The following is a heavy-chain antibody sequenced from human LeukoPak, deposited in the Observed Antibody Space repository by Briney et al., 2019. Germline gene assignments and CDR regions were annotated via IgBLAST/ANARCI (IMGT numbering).Heavy chain of an antibody. CDR1: GGSISSTNYY. D-gene: IGHD5-18*01. Sequence: SQTLSLTCTVSGGSISSTNYYWSWIRQPPGKGLEWIGYIYYSGSTSYNPSLKSRLIILVDTSKNQFSLKLSSVTAADTAVYYCAREGYSYGYEDAFDIWGQGTMVTVSS. J-gene: IGHJ3*02. CDR3: AREGYSYGYEDAFDI. V-gene: IGHV4-30-4*08. CDR2: IYYSGST.